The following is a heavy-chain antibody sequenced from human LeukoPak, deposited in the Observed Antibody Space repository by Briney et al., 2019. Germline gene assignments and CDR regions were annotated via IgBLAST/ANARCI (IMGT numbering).Heavy chain of an antibody. CDR3: ARKVISDFDY. J-gene: IGHJ4*02. D-gene: IGHD3-16*02. Sequence: GGSLRLSCAASGFTFSSYSMNWVRQAPGKGLEWASSISSSSSYIYYADSVKGRFTISRDNAKNSLYLQMNSLRAEDTAVYYCARKVISDFDYWGQGTLVTVSS. CDR2: ISSSSSYI. V-gene: IGHV3-21*01. CDR1: GFTFSSYS.